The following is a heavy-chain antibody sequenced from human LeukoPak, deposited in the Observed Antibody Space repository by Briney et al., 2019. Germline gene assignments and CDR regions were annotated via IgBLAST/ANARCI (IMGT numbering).Heavy chain of an antibody. J-gene: IGHJ4*02. CDR2: ISWNSGSI. Sequence: SGGSLRLSCAASGFTFDDYAMHWVRQAPGKGLEWVSGISWNSGSIGYADSVKGRFTISRDNAKNSLYLQMNSLRAEDTALYYCAKDMTGGSGGSLDYWGQGTPVTVSP. CDR1: GFTFDDYA. V-gene: IGHV3-9*01. D-gene: IGHD2-15*01. CDR3: AKDMTGGSGGSLDY.